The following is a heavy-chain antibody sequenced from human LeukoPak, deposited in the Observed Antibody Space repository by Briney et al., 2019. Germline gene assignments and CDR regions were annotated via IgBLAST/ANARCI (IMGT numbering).Heavy chain of an antibody. J-gene: IGHJ4*02. V-gene: IGHV3-30*02. D-gene: IGHD6-25*01. CDR2: IRYDASNT. CDR3: VKDSSGTFDN. Sequence: GGSLKLSCAASGFTFSSYGMHWVRQAPGKGLEWVTFIRYDASNTYYADSVKGRFTISRDNSKNTLYLQMYSLRGDDTAVYYCVKDSSGTFDNWGQGTLVTVSS. CDR1: GFTFSSYG.